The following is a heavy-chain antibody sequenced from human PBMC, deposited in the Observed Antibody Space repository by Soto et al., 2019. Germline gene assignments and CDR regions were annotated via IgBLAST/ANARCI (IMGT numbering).Heavy chain of an antibody. CDR3: ARPGEKEPDGYSPFDY. V-gene: IGHV1-69*12. D-gene: IGHD4-4*01. CDR2: IIPIFGTA. J-gene: IGHJ4*02. Sequence: QVQLVQSGAEVKKPGSSVKVSCKASGGTFSSYAISWVRQAPEQGLEWMGGIIPIFGTANYAQKFQGRVTITADESTSTAYMELSSLRSEDTAVYYCARPGEKEPDGYSPFDYWGQGTLVTVSS. CDR1: GGTFSSYA.